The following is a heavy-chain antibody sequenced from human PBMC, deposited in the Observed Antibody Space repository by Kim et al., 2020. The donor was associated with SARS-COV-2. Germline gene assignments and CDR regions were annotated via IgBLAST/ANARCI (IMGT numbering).Heavy chain of an antibody. Sequence: SETLSLTCTVSGGSISSYYWSWIRQPPGKGLEWIGYIYYSGSTNYNPSLKSRVTISVDTSKNQFSLKLSSVTAADTAVYYCARRVMSPYGSGSLFDYWGQGTLVTVSS. CDR1: GGSISSYY. D-gene: IGHD3-10*01. J-gene: IGHJ4*02. CDR3: ARRVMSPYGSGSLFDY. V-gene: IGHV4-59*08. CDR2: IYYSGST.